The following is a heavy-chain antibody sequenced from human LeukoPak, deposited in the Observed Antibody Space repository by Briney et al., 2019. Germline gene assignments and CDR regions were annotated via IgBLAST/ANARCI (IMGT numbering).Heavy chain of an antibody. J-gene: IGHJ4*02. CDR2: INHSGSS. D-gene: IGHD1-26*01. CDR1: GGSFSGFY. CDR3: ATEDVGTTVANDY. Sequence: SETLSLTCAVYGGSFSGFYWSWIRQPPGKGLEWIGEINHSGSSNYNPSLKSRVTISLDTSKNQFSLKLTSVTAADTAVYYCATEDVGTTVANDYWGQGALVTVS. V-gene: IGHV4-34*01.